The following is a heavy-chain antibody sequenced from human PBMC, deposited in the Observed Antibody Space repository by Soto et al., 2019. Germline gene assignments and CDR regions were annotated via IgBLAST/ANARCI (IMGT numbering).Heavy chain of an antibody. J-gene: IGHJ4*02. CDR3: ARGYDSSGYYNPFDY. CDR1: GGSISSGGYY. Sequence: QVQLQESGPGLVKPSQTLSLTCTVSGGSISSGGYYWSWIRQHPGKGLEWIGYIYYSGSTYYNPSLKRRVTISVDTSKNQFSRKLGSVTAADTAVYYCARGYDSSGYYNPFDYWGQGTLVTVSS. D-gene: IGHD3-22*01. CDR2: IYYSGST. V-gene: IGHV4-31*03.